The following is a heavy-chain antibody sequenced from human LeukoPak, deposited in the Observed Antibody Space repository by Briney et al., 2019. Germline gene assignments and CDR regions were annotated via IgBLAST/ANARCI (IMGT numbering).Heavy chain of an antibody. CDR3: ARSNYYFDY. V-gene: IGHV6-1*01. D-gene: IGHD4-11*01. Sequence: SQTLSLTCAISRDSVSSNSWNWIRQSPSRGLEWLGRIYYKSKWFNDYAVSVKSRITINPDTSKNQFSLQLNSVTPEDTAVYYCARSNYYFDYWGQGTLVTVSS. CDR1: RDSVSSNS. J-gene: IGHJ4*02. CDR2: IYYKSKWFN.